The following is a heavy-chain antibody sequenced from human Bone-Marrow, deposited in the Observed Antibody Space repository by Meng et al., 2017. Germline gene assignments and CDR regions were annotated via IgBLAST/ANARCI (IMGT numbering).Heavy chain of an antibody. D-gene: IGHD5-18*01. V-gene: IGHV3-7*01. CDR2: IKQDGSEK. J-gene: IGHJ6*02. Sequence: GESLKISCAASGFTFSSYWMSWVRQAPGKGLEWVASIKQDGSEKYYVDSVKGRFTISRDNAKNSLYLQMNSLRAEDTAVYYCARGYGESDTASVGIFYYYYYGMDVWGQGTTVTVSS. CDR1: GFTFSSYW. CDR3: ARGYGESDTASVGIFYYYYYGMDV.